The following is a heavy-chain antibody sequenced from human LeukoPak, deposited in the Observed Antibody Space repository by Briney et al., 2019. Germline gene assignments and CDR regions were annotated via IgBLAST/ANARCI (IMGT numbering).Heavy chain of an antibody. J-gene: IGHJ4*02. Sequence: GGSLRLSCAASGFTFSSFGMNWVRQAPGKGLEWISYTSTSSLNTIHYADSVKGRFTISRDDAKNSLFLQMNSLRAEDTAVYYCARSLSTDFDYWGQGILVTVSS. CDR1: GFTFSSFG. V-gene: IGHV3-48*04. CDR3: ARSLSTDFDY. D-gene: IGHD5/OR15-5a*01. CDR2: TSTSSLNTI.